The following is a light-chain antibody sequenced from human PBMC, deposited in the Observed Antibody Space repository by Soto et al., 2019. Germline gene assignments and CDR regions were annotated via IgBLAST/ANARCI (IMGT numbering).Light chain of an antibody. J-gene: IGLJ2*01. CDR1: SGHRSYI. CDR2: LEGSGSY. CDR3: ETWDSKIRV. Sequence: QPVLTQSSSASASLGSSVKLTCTLSSGHRSYIIAWHQQQPGKAPRYLMKLEGSGSYNKGSGVPDRFSGSSSGADRYLTMSNLHSEDEGDYYCETWDSKIRVFGGGTKLTVL. V-gene: IGLV4-60*03.